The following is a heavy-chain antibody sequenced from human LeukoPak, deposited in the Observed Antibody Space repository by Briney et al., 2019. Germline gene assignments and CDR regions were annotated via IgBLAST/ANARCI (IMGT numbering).Heavy chain of an antibody. V-gene: IGHV1-8*01. J-gene: IGHJ6*03. CDR3: ARSAGVAGIFFYYYYMDV. D-gene: IGHD6-19*01. CDR1: GYTFTSYD. Sequence: GASVKVSCKASGYTFTSYDINWVRQATGQGLEWMGWMNPNSGNTSYAQKFQGRVTRTRNTSISTAYMELSSLRSEDTAVYYCARSAGVAGIFFYYYYMDVWGRGTTVTVSS. CDR2: MNPNSGNT.